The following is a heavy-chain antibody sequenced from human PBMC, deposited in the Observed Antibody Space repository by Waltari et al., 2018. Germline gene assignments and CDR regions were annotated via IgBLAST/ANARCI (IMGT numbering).Heavy chain of an antibody. CDR2: MNPNSGNT. J-gene: IGHJ4*02. V-gene: IGHV1-8*01. D-gene: IGHD2-2*01. CDR3: GTDGGFVVVPGY. Sequence: QVQLVQSGAEVKKPGASVKVSCKASGYTFTSYDINWVRQATGQGLEWMGWMNPNSGNTGYAQKFQGRVTITADTSTDTAYMELSSLRSEDTAVYYCGTDGGFVVVPGYWGQGTLVTVSS. CDR1: GYTFTSYD.